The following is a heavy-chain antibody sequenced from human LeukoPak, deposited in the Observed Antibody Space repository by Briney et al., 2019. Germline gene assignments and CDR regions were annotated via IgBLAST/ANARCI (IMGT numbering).Heavy chain of an antibody. Sequence: GGSLRLSCAASGFTFSNYAMSWVRQAPGKGLEWVSTISASDATTYYADSVKGRFTISRDNSKNTLHLQMNSLRVEDTAVYYCVTRGTTATKYIEHWGQGTLVTVSS. D-gene: IGHD1-1*01. V-gene: IGHV3-23*01. CDR1: GFTFSNYA. CDR3: VTRGTTATKYIEH. J-gene: IGHJ4*02. CDR2: ISASDATT.